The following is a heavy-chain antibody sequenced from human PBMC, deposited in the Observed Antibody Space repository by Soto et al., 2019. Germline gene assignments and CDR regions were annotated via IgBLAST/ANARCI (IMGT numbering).Heavy chain of an antibody. V-gene: IGHV4-39*01. CDR2: MFYSGLT. D-gene: IGHD2-15*01. J-gene: IGHJ6*02. CDR3: APLSVSLSGPYGIHV. CDR1: GYSVTSSDYY. Sequence: SETLSLTCSVSGYSVTSSDYYWAWIRQPPGKGLEWIGSMFYSGLTYYNPSLKSRVTLSVDTSKNQFPVRLNSVTAADAAVYYCAPLSVSLSGPYGIHVWGQGTTVTVSS.